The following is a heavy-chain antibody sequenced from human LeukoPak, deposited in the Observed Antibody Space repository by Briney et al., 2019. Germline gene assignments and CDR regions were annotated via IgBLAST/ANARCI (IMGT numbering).Heavy chain of an antibody. Sequence: ASVKVSCKASGYTFTSYAMNWVRQAPGQGLEWMGWISAYNGNTNYAQKLQGRVTMTTDTSTSTAYMELRSLRSDDTAVYYCARVNGLLWFGESSYMDVWGKGTTVTVSS. V-gene: IGHV1-18*01. D-gene: IGHD3-10*01. J-gene: IGHJ6*03. CDR3: ARVNGLLWFGESSYMDV. CDR2: ISAYNGNT. CDR1: GYTFTSYA.